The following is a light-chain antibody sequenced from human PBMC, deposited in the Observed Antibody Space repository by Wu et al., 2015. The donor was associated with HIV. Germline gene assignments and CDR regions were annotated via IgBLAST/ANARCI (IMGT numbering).Light chain of an antibody. V-gene: IGKV3-20*01. CDR2: DAS. CDR3: QQYGDSPYN. CDR1: QSVNTNY. Sequence: EIVLTQSPGTLSLSPGERATLSCRASQSVNTNYLAWYQVKPGQAPRLLIYDASSRASDIPDRFSGSGSETDFTLSISRLEPEDFAVYYCQQYGDSPYNFGQGTKLEIK. J-gene: IGKJ2*01.